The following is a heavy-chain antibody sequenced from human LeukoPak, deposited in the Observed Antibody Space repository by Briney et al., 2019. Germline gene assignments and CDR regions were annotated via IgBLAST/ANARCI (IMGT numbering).Heavy chain of an antibody. CDR2: IYHSGST. V-gene: IGHV4-30-2*01. Sequence: SQTLSLTCAVSGGSISSGGYSWSWIRQPPGKGLEWIGYIYHSGSTYYNPSLKSRVTISVDRSKNQFSLKLSSVTAADTAVYYCARDRSWGDAFDIWGQGTMVTVSS. CDR1: GGSISSGGYS. CDR3: ARDRSWGDAFDI. J-gene: IGHJ3*02. D-gene: IGHD6-13*01.